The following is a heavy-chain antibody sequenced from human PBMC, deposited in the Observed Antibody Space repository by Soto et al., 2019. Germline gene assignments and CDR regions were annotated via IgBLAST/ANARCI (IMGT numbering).Heavy chain of an antibody. D-gene: IGHD3-22*01. Sequence: QVQLVQSGAEVKKPGASVKVSCKASGYTFTSYDINWVRQATGQGLEWMGWMNPNSGNTGYAQKFQGRVTMTRNTSISTADMELSSLRSEDTAVYYCARWYPEKPYYDSSGYYYRYYFGYWGQGTLVTVSS. V-gene: IGHV1-8*01. J-gene: IGHJ4*02. CDR3: ARWYPEKPYYDSSGYYYRYYFGY. CDR1: GYTFTSYD. CDR2: MNPNSGNT.